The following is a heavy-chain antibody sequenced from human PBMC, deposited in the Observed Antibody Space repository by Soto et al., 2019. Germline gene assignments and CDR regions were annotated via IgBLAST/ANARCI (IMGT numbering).Heavy chain of an antibody. J-gene: IGHJ5*02. V-gene: IGHV4-30-2*01. CDR1: GGSISSGGYS. CDR2: IHHSWST. D-gene: IGHD1-1*01. CDR3: ARDQLEGNWFDP. Sequence: QLQLQESGSGLVRPSQTLSLTCAVSGGSISSGGYSWHWIRQPPGKGLGWIGYIHHSWSTLYTPSLRRRVTISVEKAKTQFSLKLTSVTAADTAVYYCARDQLEGNWFDPWCQGTLVTVSS.